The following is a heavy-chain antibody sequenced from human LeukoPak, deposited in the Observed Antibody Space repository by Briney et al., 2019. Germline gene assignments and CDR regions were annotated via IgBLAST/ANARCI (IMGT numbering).Heavy chain of an antibody. Sequence: PSETLSLTCTVSGGSISSYYWSWIRQPPGKGLEWIGYIYCCGSTNYNPSLKSLVTISVDTSKNQFSLKLSSVTAADTAVYYCARQDSSGWYGLFDYWGQGTLVTVSS. CDR2: IYCCGST. J-gene: IGHJ4*02. V-gene: IGHV4-59*08. CDR3: ARQDSSGWYGLFDY. CDR1: GGSISSYY. D-gene: IGHD6-19*01.